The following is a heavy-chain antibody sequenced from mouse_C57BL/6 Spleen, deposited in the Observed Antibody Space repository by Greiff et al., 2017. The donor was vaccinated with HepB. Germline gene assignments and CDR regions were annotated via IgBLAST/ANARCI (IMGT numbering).Heavy chain of an antibody. CDR3: ARLGYYAYAMDY. CDR1: GYTFTSYW. CDR2: IHPNSGST. J-gene: IGHJ4*01. D-gene: IGHD1-1*01. V-gene: IGHV1-64*01. Sequence: VQLQQSGAELVKPGASVKLSCKASGYTFTSYWMHWVKQRPGQGLEWIGMIHPNSGSTNYNEKFKSKATLTVDKSSSTAYMQLSSLTSEDSAVYYCARLGYYAYAMDYWGQGTSVTVSS.